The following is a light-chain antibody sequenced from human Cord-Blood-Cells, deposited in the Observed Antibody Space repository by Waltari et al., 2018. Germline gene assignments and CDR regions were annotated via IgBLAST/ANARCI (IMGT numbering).Light chain of an antibody. CDR2: DVS. Sequence: QSALTQPASVSGSPGQSLTISCTGTSSDDGGYHYVSWYQQHPGKAPKLMIYDVSNRPSGVSNRFSGSKSGNTASLTISGLQAEDEADYYCSSYTSSSTWVFGGGTKLTVL. CDR1: SSDDGGYHY. CDR3: SSYTSSSTWV. J-gene: IGLJ3*02. V-gene: IGLV2-14*03.